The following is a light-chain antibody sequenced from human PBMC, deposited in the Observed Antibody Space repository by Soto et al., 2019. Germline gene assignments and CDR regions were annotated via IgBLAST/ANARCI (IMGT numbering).Light chain of an antibody. Sequence: QSVLTQPPSASGTPGQRVTISCSGSSSNIGSNTVNWYQQLPGTAPKLLISSNNQRPSGVPDRFSGSKSGTSASLAISGLQSEDEADYYCASWDDSLNGYVCGTGTKVTVL. V-gene: IGLV1-44*01. J-gene: IGLJ1*01. CDR2: SNN. CDR3: ASWDDSLNGYV. CDR1: SSNIGSNT.